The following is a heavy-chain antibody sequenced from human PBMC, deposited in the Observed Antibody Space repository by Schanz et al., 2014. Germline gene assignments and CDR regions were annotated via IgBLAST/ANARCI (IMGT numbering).Heavy chain of an antibody. CDR2: IIPILGIA. J-gene: IGHJ4*02. CDR3: ARGRGFYDY. V-gene: IGHV1-69*04. CDR1: GYTLSAYS. D-gene: IGHD3-10*01. Sequence: QVQVVQSGAEVKKPGASVKVSCKASGYTLSAYSLHWVRQAPGQGLEWMGRIIPILGIANYAQKFQGRVTITADTSTNTAYMELSSLTSEDTAVHYCARGRGFYDYWGQGTLVTVSS.